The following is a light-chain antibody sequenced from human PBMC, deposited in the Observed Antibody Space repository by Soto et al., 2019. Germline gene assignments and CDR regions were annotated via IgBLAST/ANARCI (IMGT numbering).Light chain of an antibody. Sequence: QSVLTQPASVSGSPGQSITVSCTGTSSDIGGHNYVSWYQQHPGKVPKLIIYEVSNRPSGVSNRFSGSKSGNTASLTISGLQAEDEAEYYCSSYTNINTRACVFGTGTKLTVL. V-gene: IGLV2-14*01. CDR2: EVS. CDR3: SSYTNINTRACV. CDR1: SSDIGGHNY. J-gene: IGLJ1*01.